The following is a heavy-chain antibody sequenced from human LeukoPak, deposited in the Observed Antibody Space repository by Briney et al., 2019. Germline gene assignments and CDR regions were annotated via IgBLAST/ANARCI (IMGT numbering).Heavy chain of an antibody. J-gene: IGHJ4*02. CDR3: ARNSAARLNYFDY. V-gene: IGHV5-51*01. Sequence: RGESLKISCKGSGYSFTSYWIGWVRQMPGKGLEWMGIIYPGDSDTRYSPSFQGQVTISADKSISTAYLQWSSLKASDTAMYYCARNSAARLNYFDYWGQGTLVTVSS. CDR1: GYSFTSYW. D-gene: IGHD6-6*01. CDR2: IYPGDSDT.